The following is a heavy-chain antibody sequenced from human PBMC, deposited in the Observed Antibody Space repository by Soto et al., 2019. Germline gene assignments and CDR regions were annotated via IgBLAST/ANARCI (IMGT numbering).Heavy chain of an antibody. CDR2: IYYSGST. Sequence: QVQLQESGPGLVKPSQTLSLTCTVSGGSISSGGYYWSWIRQHPGKGLEWIGYIYYSGSTYYNPSLKSLVTISVDTSKNQFSLKLSSVTAADTAVYYCARGPTPKYYYYGMDVWGQGTTVTVSS. CDR3: ARGPTPKYYYYGMDV. J-gene: IGHJ6*02. CDR1: GGSISSGGYY. V-gene: IGHV4-31*01. D-gene: IGHD2-15*01.